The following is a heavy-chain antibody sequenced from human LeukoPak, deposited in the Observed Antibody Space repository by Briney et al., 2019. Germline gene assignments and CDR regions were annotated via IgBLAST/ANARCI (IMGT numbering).Heavy chain of an antibody. J-gene: IGHJ5*02. V-gene: IGHV3-23*01. Sequence: GGSLRLSCAASGFTFSSYAMSWVRQAPGKGLEWVSAISGSGGSTYYADSVKGRFTISRDNSKNTLYLQMNSPRAEDTAVYYCAKVSITMVRGVINWFDPWGQGTLVTDSS. D-gene: IGHD3-10*01. CDR2: ISGSGGST. CDR1: GFTFSSYA. CDR3: AKVSITMVRGVINWFDP.